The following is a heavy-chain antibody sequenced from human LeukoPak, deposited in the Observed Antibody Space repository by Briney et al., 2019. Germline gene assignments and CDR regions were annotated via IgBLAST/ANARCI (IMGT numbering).Heavy chain of an antibody. CDR3: ARDYGSGSYYTTPGY. Sequence: ASVKVSCKASGYTFTGYYMHWVRQAPGQGLEWMGWINPNSGGTNYAQKFQGRVTMTRDTSISTAYMELSRLRFDDTAVYYCARDYGSGSYYTTPGYWGQGTLVTVSS. CDR2: INPNSGGT. CDR1: GYTFTGYY. D-gene: IGHD3-10*01. V-gene: IGHV1-2*02. J-gene: IGHJ4*02.